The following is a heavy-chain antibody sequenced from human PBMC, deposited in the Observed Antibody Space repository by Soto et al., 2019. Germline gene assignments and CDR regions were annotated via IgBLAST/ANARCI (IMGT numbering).Heavy chain of an antibody. Sequence: EVQLVESGGGLVQPGGSLRLSCAASGFTFSNYWMAWVRQAPGKGLEWVAIIDQDGGEKYYVDSVKGRFTISRDNAKNSLYLHMNSLRAEDTAVYHCARGGNWFDPWGQGTLVTVSS. CDR3: ARGGNWFDP. D-gene: IGHD3-10*01. CDR1: GFTFSNYW. J-gene: IGHJ5*02. CDR2: IDQDGGEK. V-gene: IGHV3-7*05.